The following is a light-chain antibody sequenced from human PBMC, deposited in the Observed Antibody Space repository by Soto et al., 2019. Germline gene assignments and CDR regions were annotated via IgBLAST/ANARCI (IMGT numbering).Light chain of an antibody. CDR2: KAS. V-gene: IGKV1-5*03. CDR3: QQYNSYPHT. CDR1: QSINNW. Sequence: DIQMTQSPSTLSASVGDRVTITCRASQSINNWLAWYQQRPGTAPKLLIYKASTLQTGVPSRFIGSASGTEFTLTISSLQPDDFATYYCQQYNSYPHTFGQGTKLEIK. J-gene: IGKJ2*01.